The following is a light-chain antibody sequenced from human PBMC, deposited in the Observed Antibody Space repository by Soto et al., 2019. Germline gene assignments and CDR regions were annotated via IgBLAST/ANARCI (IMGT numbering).Light chain of an antibody. J-gene: IGKJ4*01. Sequence: EIVMTQSPATLSVSPGERATLSCRASQSVSNNLAWYQQKPGQAPRFLIYGASTRATGIPARFSGSGSGTEFTLTISSLQSEDFAVYYCQQYNNWPLTFGGGTKVEIK. V-gene: IGKV3-15*01. CDR1: QSVSNN. CDR3: QQYNNWPLT. CDR2: GAS.